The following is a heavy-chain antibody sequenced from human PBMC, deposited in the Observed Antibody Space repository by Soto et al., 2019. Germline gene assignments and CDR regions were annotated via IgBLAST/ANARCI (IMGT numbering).Heavy chain of an antibody. D-gene: IGHD4-17*01. V-gene: IGHV1-69*12. CDR1: GATFHSYA. J-gene: IGHJ5*02. CDR2: IIPIFGTA. CDR3: ARDRWPIDYGDSEA. Sequence: QVQLVQSGSEVKKPGSSVKVSCKAFGATFHSYAISWVRQAPGQGLEWMGGIIPIFGTAYYAQKFQGRVTITAYESTTTAYMELSSLSSEDTAVYYCARDRWPIDYGDSEAWGQGTLVTVSS.